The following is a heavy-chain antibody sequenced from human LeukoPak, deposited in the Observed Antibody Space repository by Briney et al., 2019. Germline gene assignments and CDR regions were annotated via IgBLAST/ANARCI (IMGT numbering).Heavy chain of an antibody. Sequence: PSETLSLTCTVSGGSISIYYWSWIRQPPGKGLEWIGYIYYSGSTNYNPSLKSRVTISVDTSKNQFSLKLSSVTAADTAVYYCARERGAGPFDYWGQGTLVTVSS. D-gene: IGHD6-19*01. CDR2: IYYSGST. V-gene: IGHV4-59*01. CDR3: ARERGAGPFDY. CDR1: GGSISIYY. J-gene: IGHJ4*02.